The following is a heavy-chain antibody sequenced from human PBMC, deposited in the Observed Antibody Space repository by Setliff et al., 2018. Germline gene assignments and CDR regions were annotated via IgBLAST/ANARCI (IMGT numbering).Heavy chain of an antibody. J-gene: IGHJ4*02. CDR2: MNPNSGNT. V-gene: IGHV1-8*02. CDR1: GYTFTSYD. Sequence: ASVKVSCKASGYTFTSYDINWVRQATGQGLEWMGWMNPNSGNTGYAQKFQGRVTISKDTSKNQVVLTMTNMDPVDTATYYCARIRRDYGGNSDFDYWGQGTLVTVSS. D-gene: IGHD4-17*01. CDR3: ARIRRDYGGNSDFDY.